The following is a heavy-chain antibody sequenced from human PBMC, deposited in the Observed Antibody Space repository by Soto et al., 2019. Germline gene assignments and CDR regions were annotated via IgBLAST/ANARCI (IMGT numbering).Heavy chain of an antibody. J-gene: IGHJ6*02. D-gene: IGHD1-26*01. CDR1: GYTFTTYD. V-gene: IGHV1-8*01. CDR3: ARQWELSGYYYGMDV. CDR2: MSPNSGNT. Sequence: ASVKVSCKASGYTFTTYDINWVRQATGQGLEWMGWMSPNSGNTGYAQKFQGRVTMTRDTSISTAYMELSSLRSDDTAVYYCARQWELSGYYYGMDVWGQGTTVTVSS.